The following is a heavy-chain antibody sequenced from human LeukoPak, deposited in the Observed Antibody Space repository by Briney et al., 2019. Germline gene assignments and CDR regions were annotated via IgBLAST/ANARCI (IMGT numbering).Heavy chain of an antibody. V-gene: IGHV5-51*01. CDR3: ARRKRRATTLITMGAGGFDY. CDR2: IYPGDSDT. CDR1: GYSFTSYW. Sequence: GKSLKISCKGSGYSFTSYWIGWVRQMPGKGLEWMGIIYPGDSDTRYSPSFQGQVTISADKSISTAYLQWSSLKASDTAMYYCARRKRRATTLITMGAGGFDYWGQGTLVTVSS. D-gene: IGHD3-10*01. J-gene: IGHJ4*02.